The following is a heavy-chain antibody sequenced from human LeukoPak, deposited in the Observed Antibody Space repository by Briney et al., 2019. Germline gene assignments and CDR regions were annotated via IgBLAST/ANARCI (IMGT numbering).Heavy chain of an antibody. CDR1: GASLSTYY. J-gene: IGHJ4*02. CDR3: AGNSGNYVRGGNDY. V-gene: IGHV4-59*08. CDR2: IYYSGST. D-gene: IGHD3-22*01. Sequence: SETLSLTCTVSGASLSTYYWSWIRQPPGKGLEWIGYIYYSGSTNYNPSLKSRVTISVDTSKNQFSLKLTSVTAADTAVYYCAGNSGNYVRGGNDYWGQGTLVTVSS.